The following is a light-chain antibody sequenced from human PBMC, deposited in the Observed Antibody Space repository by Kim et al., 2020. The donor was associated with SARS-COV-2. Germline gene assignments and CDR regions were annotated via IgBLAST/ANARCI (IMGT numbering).Light chain of an antibody. J-gene: IGKJ2*01. Sequence: DIQMTQSPSSVSASAGDRVTITCRASQDISGWLSWYQQRPGKTPKLLIYAATSLQSGVPSRFSGSGSGTYFTLTISDLQPEDFATYYCQQTKNFPYTFGLGTKLEI. CDR2: AAT. CDR1: QDISGW. V-gene: IGKV1-12*01. CDR3: QQTKNFPYT.